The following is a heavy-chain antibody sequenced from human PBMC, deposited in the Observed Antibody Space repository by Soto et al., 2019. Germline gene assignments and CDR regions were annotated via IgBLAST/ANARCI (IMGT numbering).Heavy chain of an antibody. CDR2: INPNSGDT. V-gene: IGHV1-2*02. J-gene: IGHJ6*02. CDR3: AREEQGGMDV. Sequence: GASVKVSCKASGYTFTGYYMHWLRQAPGQGLEWMGWINPNSGDTNFAQKFQRRVTMTRDTSISTAYMELSRLRSDDTAVYYCAREEQGGMDVWGQGTTVTVSS. CDR1: GYTFTGYY. D-gene: IGHD1-26*01.